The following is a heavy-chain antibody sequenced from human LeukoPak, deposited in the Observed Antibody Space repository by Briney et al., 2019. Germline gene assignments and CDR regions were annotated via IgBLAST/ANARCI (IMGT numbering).Heavy chain of an antibody. J-gene: IGHJ3*02. CDR3: ARESYYDSSGYSHDAFDI. V-gene: IGHV4-34*01. Sequence: SETLSLTCAVYGGSFSGYYWSWIRQPPGKGLEWIGEINHSGSTNYNPSLKSRVTIAVDTSKNQFSLKLNSETAADTAVYYCARESYYDSSGYSHDAFDIWGQGTMVTVSS. CDR1: GGSFSGYY. D-gene: IGHD3-22*01. CDR2: INHSGST.